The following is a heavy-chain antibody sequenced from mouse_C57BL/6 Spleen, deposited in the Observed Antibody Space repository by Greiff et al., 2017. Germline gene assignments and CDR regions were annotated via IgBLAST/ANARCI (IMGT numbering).Heavy chain of an antibody. CDR1: GYSITSGYY. Sequence: ESGPGLVKPSQSLSLTCSVTGYSITSGYYWNWIRQFPGNKLEWMGYISYDGSNNYNPSLKNRISITRDTSKNQFFLKLNSVTTEDTATYYCAREGIYDGYSSWFAYWGQGTLVTVSA. V-gene: IGHV3-6*01. J-gene: IGHJ3*01. CDR2: ISYDGSN. CDR3: AREGIYDGYSSWFAY. D-gene: IGHD2-3*01.